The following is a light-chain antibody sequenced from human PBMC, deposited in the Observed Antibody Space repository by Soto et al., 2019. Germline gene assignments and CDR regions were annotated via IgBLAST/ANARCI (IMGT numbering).Light chain of an antibody. CDR1: QGISRW. V-gene: IGKV1-12*01. CDR3: QQSYSTRYT. Sequence: DIQMTQSPSSVSASVGDRVTITCRASQGISRWLVWYQQKPGKAPKVLIFGASSLQSGVPSRFSGSGSGTDFTLTISSLQPEDFATYYCQQSYSTRYTFGQGTKLEIK. CDR2: GAS. J-gene: IGKJ2*01.